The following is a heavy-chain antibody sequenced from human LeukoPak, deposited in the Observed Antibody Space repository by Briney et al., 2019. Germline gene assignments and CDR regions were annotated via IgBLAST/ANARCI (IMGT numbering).Heavy chain of an antibody. J-gene: IGHJ4*02. Sequence: GESLKISCKGSGYSFTSYWIAWVRQMPGKGLEWMGIIYPGDSDTRYSPSFQGQVTISADKSTSTAYLQWSSLKASDTAMYYCARGGSYYSRAFDYWGQGTLVTVSS. CDR3: ARGGSYYSRAFDY. V-gene: IGHV5-51*01. D-gene: IGHD1-26*01. CDR1: GYSFTSYW. CDR2: IYPGDSDT.